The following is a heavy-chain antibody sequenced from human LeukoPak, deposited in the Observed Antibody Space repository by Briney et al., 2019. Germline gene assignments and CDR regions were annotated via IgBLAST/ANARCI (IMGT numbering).Heavy chain of an antibody. CDR1: GYTFTSYD. V-gene: IGHV1-8*01. J-gene: IGHJ5*02. CDR2: MNPNSGNT. D-gene: IGHD3-10*01. CDR3: ARGREDYDGSGSQNWFDP. Sequence: ASVKVSCKASGYTFTSYDINWVRQATGQGLEWMGWMNPNSGNTGYAQKFQGRVTMTRNTSISTAYMELSSLRSEDTAVYYCARGREDYDGSGSQNWFDPWGQGTLVTVSS.